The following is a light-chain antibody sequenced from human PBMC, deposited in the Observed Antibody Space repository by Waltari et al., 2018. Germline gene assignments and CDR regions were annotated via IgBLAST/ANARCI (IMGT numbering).Light chain of an antibody. CDR2: DAS. V-gene: IGKV1-33*01. CDR1: QDISNY. Sequence: DIQMTQSPSSLSASVGDRFTITCQASQDISNYLNWYQQKPGKAPKLLIYDASNLETGVPSRFSGSGSGTDFTFTISSLQPEDIATYYCQQYVNLPFTFGPGTKVDIK. CDR3: QQYVNLPFT. J-gene: IGKJ3*01.